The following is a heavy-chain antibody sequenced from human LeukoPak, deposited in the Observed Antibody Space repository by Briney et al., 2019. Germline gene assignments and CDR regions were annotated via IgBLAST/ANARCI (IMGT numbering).Heavy chain of an antibody. Sequence: SETLSLTCAVYGGSFSGYYWSWIRQPPGKGLEWIGEINHSGSTNYNPSLKSRVTISVDTSKNQFSLKLSSVTAADTAVYYCARDEFSYGPPDAFDIWGQGTMVTVSS. CDR2: INHSGST. J-gene: IGHJ3*02. D-gene: IGHD3-10*01. CDR3: ARDEFSYGPPDAFDI. V-gene: IGHV4-34*01. CDR1: GGSFSGYY.